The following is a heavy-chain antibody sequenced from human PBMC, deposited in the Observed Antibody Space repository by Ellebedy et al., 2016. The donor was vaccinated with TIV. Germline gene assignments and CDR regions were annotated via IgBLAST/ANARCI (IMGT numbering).Heavy chain of an antibody. V-gene: IGHV1-69*05. D-gene: IGHD5-24*01. CDR2: IIPIFGTA. CDR1: GGTFSSYA. Sequence: AASVKVSCKASGGTFSSYAISWVRQAPGQGLEWMGGIIPIFGTANYAQKFQGRVTMTRDTSTSTVYMELSSLRSEDTAVYYCARALRRDGYTILGYWGQGTLVTVSS. J-gene: IGHJ4*02. CDR3: ARALRRDGYTILGY.